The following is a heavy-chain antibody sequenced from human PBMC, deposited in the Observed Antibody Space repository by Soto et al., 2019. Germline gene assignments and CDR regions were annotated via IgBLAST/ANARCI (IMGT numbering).Heavy chain of an antibody. CDR1: GGTFTSFP. CDR2: IIPIFETT. Sequence: VQLVQSGAEVKKPGSSVKVSCKASGGTFTSFPFSWVRQAPGQGLEWMGGIIPIFETTNYVQKFRGRLTITADESTTTAYMELTSLTSEDTAVYFCARESGDYGRPYFDYWGQGTLVTVSS. V-gene: IGHV1-69*01. CDR3: ARESGDYGRPYFDY. J-gene: IGHJ4*02. D-gene: IGHD3-10*01.